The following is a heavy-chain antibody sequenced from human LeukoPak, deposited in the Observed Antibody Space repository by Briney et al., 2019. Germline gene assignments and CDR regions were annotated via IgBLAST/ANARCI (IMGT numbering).Heavy chain of an antibody. CDR3: ARDFYGSGSWSFDY. Sequence: GGSLRLSCAASGFTVSSNYMSWLRHAPGKGLEWVSVIYRGGGTYYGDSVKGRFTISRDNSKNTLYLQMNSLRAEDTAVYYCARDFYGSGSWSFDYWGQGTLGTVSS. CDR2: IYRGGGT. V-gene: IGHV3-53*01. J-gene: IGHJ4*02. CDR1: GFTVSSNY. D-gene: IGHD3-10*01.